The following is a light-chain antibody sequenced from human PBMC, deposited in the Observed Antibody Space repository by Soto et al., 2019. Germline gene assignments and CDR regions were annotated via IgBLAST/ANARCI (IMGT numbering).Light chain of an antibody. CDR2: QAS. V-gene: IGKV1-5*03. CDR3: QHYYDFPWT. J-gene: IGKJ1*01. Sequence: DIQMTQSPSTLSVSVGDRVTITCRASQSISHWLAWYQQKPGKAPTLLIFQASTLERGVPSKFSGSGSGTEFTLTISSLQADDFATYYCQHYYDFPWTFGQGTTVEI. CDR1: QSISHW.